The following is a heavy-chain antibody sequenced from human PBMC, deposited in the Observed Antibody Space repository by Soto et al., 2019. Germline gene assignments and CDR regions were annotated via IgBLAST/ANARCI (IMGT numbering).Heavy chain of an antibody. CDR3: ARAYEGDDFDY. CDR1: GFTFSSYA. Sequence: QVQLVESGGGVVQPGRSLRLSCAASGFTFSSYAMHWVRQAPGKGLEWVAVISYDGSNKYYADSVKGRFTISRDNSKNTRYLQMNSLRGEDTAVYYCARAYEGDDFDYWGQGTLVTVSS. CDR2: ISYDGSNK. V-gene: IGHV3-30-3*01. J-gene: IGHJ4*02. D-gene: IGHD2-21*02.